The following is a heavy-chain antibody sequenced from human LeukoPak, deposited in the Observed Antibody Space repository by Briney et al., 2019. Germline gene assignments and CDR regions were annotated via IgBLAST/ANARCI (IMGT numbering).Heavy chain of an antibody. D-gene: IGHD6-19*01. CDR1: GFTFSSYE. J-gene: IGHJ4*02. CDR3: AKSYSSGWNYFDY. CDR2: ISSSGSTI. Sequence: QPGGSLRLSCAASGFTFSSYEMDWVRQAPGKGLEWVSYISSSGSTIYYADSVKGRFTISRDNAKNSLYLQMNSLRAEDTAVYYCAKSYSSGWNYFDYWGQGTLVTVSS. V-gene: IGHV3-48*03.